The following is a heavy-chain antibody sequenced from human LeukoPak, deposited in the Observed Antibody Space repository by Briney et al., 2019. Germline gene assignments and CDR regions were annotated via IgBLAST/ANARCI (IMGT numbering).Heavy chain of an antibody. CDR3: ARDGVWAASVVPAAIGFDY. V-gene: IGHV3-9*01. J-gene: IGHJ4*02. CDR2: ISWNSGSI. D-gene: IGHD2-2*01. CDR1: GFTFDDYA. Sequence: PGGSLRLSCAASGFTFDDYAMHWVRQAPGKGLEWVSGISWNSGSIGYADSVKGRFTISRDNAKNSLYLQMNSLRAEDTAVYYCARDGVWAASVVPAAIGFDYWGQGTLVTVSS.